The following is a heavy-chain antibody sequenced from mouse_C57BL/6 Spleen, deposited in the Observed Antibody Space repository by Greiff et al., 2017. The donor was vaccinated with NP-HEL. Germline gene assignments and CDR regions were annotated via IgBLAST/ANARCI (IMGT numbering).Heavy chain of an antibody. CDR1: GFTFSDYG. CDR3: ARGDYVFDY. CDR2: ISSGSSTI. D-gene: IGHD2-4*01. V-gene: IGHV5-17*01. Sequence: EVKLMESGGGLVKPGGSLKLSCAASGFTFSDYGMHWVRQAPQTGLEWVAYISSGSSTIYYADTVKGRFTISRDNAKNTLFLQMTSLRSEDTAMYYCARGDYVFDYWGQGTTLTVSS. J-gene: IGHJ2*01.